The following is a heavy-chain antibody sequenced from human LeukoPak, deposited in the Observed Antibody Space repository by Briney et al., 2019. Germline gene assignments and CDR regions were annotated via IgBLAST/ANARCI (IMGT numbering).Heavy chain of an antibody. V-gene: IGHV3-9*01. CDR1: GFTFDDYA. CDR3: AKDIGGIDY. CDR2: ISWNSGSI. Sequence: GGSLRLSCAASGFTFDDYAMHWVRQAPGKGLEWVSGISWNSGSIGYADSVKGRFTISRDNAKNSLYLQMNSLGAEDTALYYCAKDIGGIDYWGQGTLVTVSS. J-gene: IGHJ4*02.